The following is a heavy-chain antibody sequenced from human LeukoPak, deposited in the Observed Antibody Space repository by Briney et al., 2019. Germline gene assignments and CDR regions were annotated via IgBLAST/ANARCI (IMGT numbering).Heavy chain of an antibody. CDR2: INHSGST. Sequence: SETLSLTCAVYGGSFSGYYWSWIRQPPGKGLEWIGEINHSGSTNYNPSLKSRVTISVDTSKNQISLHLNSVTAADTALYYCASGSGFFHHWGQGTPVTVSS. V-gene: IGHV4-34*01. J-gene: IGHJ4*02. CDR3: ASGSGFFHH. D-gene: IGHD3-9*01. CDR1: GGSFSGYY.